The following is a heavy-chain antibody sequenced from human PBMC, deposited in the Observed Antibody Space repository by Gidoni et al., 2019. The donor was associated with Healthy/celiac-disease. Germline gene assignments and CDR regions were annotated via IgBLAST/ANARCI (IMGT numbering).Heavy chain of an antibody. V-gene: IGHV4-34*01. CDR1: GGSFSGYY. Sequence: QVQLQQWGAGLLKPSETLSLTCAVYGGSFSGYYWRWIRQPPGKGLEWIGEINHSGSTNYNPSLKSRVTISVDTSKNQFSLKLSSVTAADTAVYYCARGPRPIRKLWWGDHDAFDIWGQGTMVTVSS. J-gene: IGHJ3*02. CDR3: ARGPRPIRKLWWGDHDAFDI. D-gene: IGHD2-21*01. CDR2: INHSGST.